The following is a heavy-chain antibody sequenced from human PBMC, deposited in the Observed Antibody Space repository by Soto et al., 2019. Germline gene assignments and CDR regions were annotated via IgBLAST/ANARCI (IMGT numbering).Heavy chain of an antibody. CDR3: ARDILIGDSSSWYGFDP. CDR2: ISYDGSNK. CDR1: GVPIRSYA. D-gene: IGHD6-13*01. Sequence: GGSRLHSSSASGVPIRSYAMHWVRQAPGKGLEWVAVISYDGSNKYYADSVKGRFTISRDNSKNTLYLQMNSLRAEDTAVYYCARDILIGDSSSWYGFDPWGQGNLVTVSA. V-gene: IGHV3-30-3*01. J-gene: IGHJ5*02.